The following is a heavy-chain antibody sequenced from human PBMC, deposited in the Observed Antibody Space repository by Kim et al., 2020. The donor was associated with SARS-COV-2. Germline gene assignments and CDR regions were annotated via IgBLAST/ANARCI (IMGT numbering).Heavy chain of an antibody. CDR2: INQSGST. J-gene: IGHJ6*03. CDR1: GESFSGYH. CDR3: ARGRVGVVPSPVLGLGPFWKHYYMDV. D-gene: IGHD3-3*01. V-gene: IGHV4-34*01. Sequence: SETLSLTCAVFGESFSGYHWTWVRRPPGKGLEWIGEINQSGSTNYNPSLKTRVTISSDTSKNQFSLKVTSLTAADTAVYYCARGRVGVVPSPVLGLGPFWKHYYMDV.